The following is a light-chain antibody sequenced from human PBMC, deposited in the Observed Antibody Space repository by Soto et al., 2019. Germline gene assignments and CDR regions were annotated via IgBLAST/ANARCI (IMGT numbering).Light chain of an antibody. CDR3: QQYDSYST. Sequence: DIQMTQSPSSLSASVGDRVTITCRASQSISSYLNWYQQKPGKAPKLLIYKASTLKSGVPSRFSGSGSGTEFTLTISSLQPDDSATYYCQQYDSYSTFGQGTKVDI. J-gene: IGKJ1*01. CDR1: QSISSY. CDR2: KAS. V-gene: IGKV1-5*03.